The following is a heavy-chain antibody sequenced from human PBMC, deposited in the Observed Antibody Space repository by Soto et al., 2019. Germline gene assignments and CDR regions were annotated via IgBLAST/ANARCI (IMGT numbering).Heavy chain of an antibody. CDR2: TYYRSRFFS. CDR3: ARGIPMQEDAPDKDYFDS. CDR1: GDSVSSYSAA. Sequence: SQTLSLTCAISGDSVSSYSAAWNWIRQSPSGGLEWLGRTYYRSRFFSDYAESVKSRIIINPDTSKNQFSLQLKSVTPEDTAVYYCARGIPMQEDAPDKDYFDSWGQGSQVTVSS. J-gene: IGHJ4*02. V-gene: IGHV6-1*01. D-gene: IGHD3-10*01.